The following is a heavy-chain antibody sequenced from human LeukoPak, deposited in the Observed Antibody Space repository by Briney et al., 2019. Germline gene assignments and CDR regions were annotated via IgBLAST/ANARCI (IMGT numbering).Heavy chain of an antibody. D-gene: IGHD3-16*01. V-gene: IGHV3-66*01. Sequence: GGSLRLSCAASGFTVSNNYMSWVRQAPGKGLEWVSLIYIVRNTYHADTVSGRLVMSRHNTKNRVYLQMNCMRADDTAGYYCARGGGTAGYYYQMDVWGQGTTVTVSS. CDR1: GFTVSNNY. CDR2: IYIVRNT. J-gene: IGHJ6*02. CDR3: ARGGGTAGYYYQMDV.